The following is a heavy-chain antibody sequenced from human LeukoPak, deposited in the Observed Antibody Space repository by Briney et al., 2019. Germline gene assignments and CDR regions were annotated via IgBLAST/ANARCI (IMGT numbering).Heavy chain of an antibody. CDR2: IYSGGST. CDR1: GFTVSSNY. Sequence: GGPLRLSCAASGFTVSSNYMSWVRQAPGKGLEWVSVIYSGGSTYYADSVKGRFTISRDNSKNTLYLQMNSLRAEDTAVYYCARVSPEVTLDYWGQGTLVTVSS. J-gene: IGHJ4*02. V-gene: IGHV3-53*01. D-gene: IGHD2-21*02. CDR3: ARVSPEVTLDY.